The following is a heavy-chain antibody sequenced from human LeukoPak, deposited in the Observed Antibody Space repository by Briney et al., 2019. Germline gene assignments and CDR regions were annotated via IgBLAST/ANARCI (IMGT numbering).Heavy chain of an antibody. CDR3: ARDYGDYVADPLDY. CDR2: ISSSSSTI. D-gene: IGHD4-17*01. CDR1: GFTFSSYS. Sequence: PGGALTLSCAASGFTFSSYSMNWVRQAPGKGLEWVSYISSSSSTIYYAASVKGRFTISRDNAKNSLYLQMNSLRAEDTAVYYCARDYGDYVADPLDYWGQGTLVTVSS. V-gene: IGHV3-48*01. J-gene: IGHJ4*02.